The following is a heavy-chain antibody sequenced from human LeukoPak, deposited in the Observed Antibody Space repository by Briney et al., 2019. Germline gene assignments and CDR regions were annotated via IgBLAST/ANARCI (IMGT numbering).Heavy chain of an antibody. CDR3: AKDLVLQLVVVTATPDY. J-gene: IGHJ4*02. Sequence: PGGSLRLSCAASGFTVSSNEMSWVRQAPGKGLEWVSSISGGSTYYADSRKGRFTISRDNSKNTLYLQMNSLRAEDTAVYYCAKDLVLQLVVVTATPDYWGQGTLVTVSS. CDR2: ISGGST. CDR1: GFTVSSNE. D-gene: IGHD2-21*02. V-gene: IGHV3-38-3*01.